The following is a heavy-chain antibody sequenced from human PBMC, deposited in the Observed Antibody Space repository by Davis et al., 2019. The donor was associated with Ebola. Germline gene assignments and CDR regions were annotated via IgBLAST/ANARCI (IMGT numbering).Heavy chain of an antibody. Sequence: GGSLRLSCAASGFTFSSYAMSWVRQAPGKGLEWVSAISAFGDSTYNADSVKGRFTISRDNSKNMLFLQMNSLRPEDTAIYYCARDVSHWFDPWGQGTLVTVSS. V-gene: IGHV3-23*01. CDR3: ARDVSHWFDP. J-gene: IGHJ5*02. CDR2: ISAFGDST. CDR1: GFTFSSYA. D-gene: IGHD5/OR15-5a*01.